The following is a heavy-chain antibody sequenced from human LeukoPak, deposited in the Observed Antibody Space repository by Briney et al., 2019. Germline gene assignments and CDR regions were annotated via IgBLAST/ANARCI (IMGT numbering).Heavy chain of an antibody. J-gene: IGHJ5*02. CDR3: AKEDFWSGYPGLDP. Sequence: GGSLRFSGAAPGFTFRSFSWTWVRQAPGKGREGSSSISSSSSYIYYADSVKGRFTISRDNAKNSLYLQMNSLRAEDTAVYYCAKEDFWSGYPGLDPWGQGTLVTVSS. CDR1: GFTFRSFS. CDR2: ISSSSSYI. V-gene: IGHV3-21*01. D-gene: IGHD3-3*01.